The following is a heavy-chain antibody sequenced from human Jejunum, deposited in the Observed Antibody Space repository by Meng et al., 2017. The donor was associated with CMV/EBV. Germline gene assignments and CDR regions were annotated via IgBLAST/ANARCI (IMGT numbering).Heavy chain of an antibody. CDR1: GGSFSSYY. J-gene: IGHJ4*02. Sequence: QAQLQQWGAGLLKPSETLSLTCGVYGGSFSSYYWSWIRQPPGKGLEWIAEINHSGSTNYNPSLKSRVTISLDTSNSHFSLKLTSVTAADTAVYFCARGGGDPIRGVLPFDYWGQGTLVTVSS. D-gene: IGHD2-21*01. CDR3: ARGGGDPIRGVLPFDY. CDR2: INHSGST. V-gene: IGHV4-34*01.